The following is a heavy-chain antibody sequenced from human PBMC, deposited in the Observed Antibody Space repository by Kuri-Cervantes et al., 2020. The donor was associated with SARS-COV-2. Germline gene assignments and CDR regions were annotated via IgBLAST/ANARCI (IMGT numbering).Heavy chain of an antibody. J-gene: IGHJ4*03. D-gene: IGHD3-9*01. CDR1: GYSISSGYY. Sequence: SQTLSLTCAVSGYSISSGYYWGWIRQPPGKGLEWIGSIYHSGSTYYNPSLKSRVTISVDTSKNQFSLKLSSVTAADTAVYYCARGLRYFDWSRNRGYFDYWGQGTLVTVSS. CDR3: ARGLRYFDWSRNRGYFDY. CDR2: IYHSGST. V-gene: IGHV4-38-2*01.